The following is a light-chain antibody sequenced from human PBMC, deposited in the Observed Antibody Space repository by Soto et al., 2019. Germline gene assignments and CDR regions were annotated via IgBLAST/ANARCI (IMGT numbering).Light chain of an antibody. CDR1: SSDIGGYNS. J-gene: IGLJ3*02. Sequence: QLVLTQPASVSGSPGQSITISCTGTSSDIGGYNSVSWYQHHPGKAPKLMIYEVSNRPSGVSNRFSGSKSGNTASLTISGLQADDEADYYCSSYTSSSTWVFGGGTKVTVL. CDR3: SSYTSSSTWV. CDR2: EVS. V-gene: IGLV2-14*01.